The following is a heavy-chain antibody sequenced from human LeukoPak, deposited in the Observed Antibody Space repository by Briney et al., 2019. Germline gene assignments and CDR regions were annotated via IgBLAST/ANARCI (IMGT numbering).Heavy chain of an antibody. D-gene: IGHD3-10*01. CDR1: GYSFTSYW. Sequence: GESLKISCKGSGYSFTSYWIGWVRQMPGKGLEWMGIIYPGDSDTRYSPSFQGQVTISADKSISTAYLQWSSLKASDTAMYYCARQGKLWYGELSSLYYYYYMDVWGKGTTVTISS. CDR2: IYPGDSDT. V-gene: IGHV5-51*01. J-gene: IGHJ6*03. CDR3: ARQGKLWYGELSSLYYYYYMDV.